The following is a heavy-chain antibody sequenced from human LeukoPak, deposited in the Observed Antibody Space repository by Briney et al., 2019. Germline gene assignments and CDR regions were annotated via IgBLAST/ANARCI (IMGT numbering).Heavy chain of an antibody. V-gene: IGHV5-51*01. J-gene: IGHJ4*02. CDR3: ARHMSRAVAGTLDY. CDR2: IYPGDSDT. D-gene: IGHD6-19*01. CDR1: GFSFTSYW. Sequence: GESLKTSCKGSGFSFTSYWIGWVRQMPGKGLEWMEIIYPGDSDTRYSPSFQGQVTITADKSISTAYLQWSRLKASDTAMYYCARHMSRAVAGTLDYWGQGTLVTVSS.